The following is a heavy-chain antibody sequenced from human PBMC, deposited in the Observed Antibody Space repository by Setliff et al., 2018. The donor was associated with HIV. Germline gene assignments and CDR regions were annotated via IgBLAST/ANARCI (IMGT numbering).Heavy chain of an antibody. D-gene: IGHD1-1*01. Sequence: ASVKVSCKISGYIFSRYGVTWVRKAPGQGLEWMGYISGYTGITHYAQNFQGRVTMTTDPSKYTAYMELRSLKCDDTGVYYCARDAGTGGPGRWVDPWGQGTMVTVSS. CDR1: GYIFSRYG. CDR3: ARDAGTGGPGRWVDP. CDR2: ISGYTGIT. V-gene: IGHV1-18*01. J-gene: IGHJ5*02.